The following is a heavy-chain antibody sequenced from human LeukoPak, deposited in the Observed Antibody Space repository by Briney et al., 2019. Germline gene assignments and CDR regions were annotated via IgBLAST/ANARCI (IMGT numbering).Heavy chain of an antibody. CDR1: GYTFTSYA. CDR3: ARDPGIVEATHGDWFDP. J-gene: IGHJ5*02. V-gene: IGHV7-4-1*02. Sequence: ASVKVSCKAYGYTFTSYAMNWVRQAPGQGLEWMGWINTNTGNPTYAQGFTGRFVFSLDTSVSTAYLQISSLKAEDTAVYYCARDPGIVEATHGDWFDPWGQGTLVTVSS. D-gene: IGHD1-26*01. CDR2: INTNTGNP.